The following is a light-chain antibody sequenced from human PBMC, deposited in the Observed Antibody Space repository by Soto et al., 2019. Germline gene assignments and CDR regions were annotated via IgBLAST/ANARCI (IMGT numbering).Light chain of an antibody. V-gene: IGLV2-14*01. Sequence: QSVLTQPASVSGSPGQSITISCSGTSSDVGGYNYVSWYQQHPGKAPKLMIYEVSNRPSGVSNRFSGSKSGNTASLTISGLQAEDEADYYCSSYTRYTPVVFGGGTKVTVL. CDR1: SSDVGGYNY. CDR2: EVS. CDR3: SSYTRYTPVV. J-gene: IGLJ2*01.